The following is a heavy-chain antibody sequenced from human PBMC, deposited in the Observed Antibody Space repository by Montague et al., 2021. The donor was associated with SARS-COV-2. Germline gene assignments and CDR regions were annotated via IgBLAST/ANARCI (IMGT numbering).Heavy chain of an antibody. D-gene: IGHD1-1*01. CDR2: VHYTGST. CDR1: GDSISSYY. Sequence: SETLSLTCEVSGDSISSYYWSWIRQSPGKGLEWIGYVHYTGSTKYNPSLKTRVTLSLDTPKNHFSLKLSSVTAADTAVYYCARAQNTCFIANCVNYFEVWGLGDLVTVSS. V-gene: IGHV4-59*01. CDR3: ARAQNTCFIANCVNYFEV. J-gene: IGHJ4*02.